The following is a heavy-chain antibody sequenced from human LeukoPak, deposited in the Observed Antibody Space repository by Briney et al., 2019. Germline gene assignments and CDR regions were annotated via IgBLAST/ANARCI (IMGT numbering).Heavy chain of an antibody. J-gene: IGHJ4*02. D-gene: IGHD3-10*01. CDR1: GYTFTSYA. CDR3: ARLEEMGALWFGEKRRGYFDY. CDR2: INAGNGNT. V-gene: IGHV1-3*01. Sequence: ASVKVSCKASGYTFTSYAMHWVRQAPGQRLEWMGWINAGNGNTKYSQKFQGRVTITRDTSASTAYMELGSLRSEDTAVYYCARLEEMGALWFGEKRRGYFDYWGQGTLVTVSS.